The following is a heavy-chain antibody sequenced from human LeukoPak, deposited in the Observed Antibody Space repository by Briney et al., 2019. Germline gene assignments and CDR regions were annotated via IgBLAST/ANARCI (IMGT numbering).Heavy chain of an antibody. V-gene: IGHV4-59*01. CDR1: GGSISSYY. Sequence: PSETLSLTCTVSGGSISSYYWSWIRQPPGKGLEWIGYIYYSGSTNYNPPLKSRVTISVDTSKNQFSLKLSSVTAADTAVYYCARERPLIAVAGTYFDYWGQGTLVTVSS. CDR3: ARERPLIAVAGTYFDY. CDR2: IYYSGST. J-gene: IGHJ4*02. D-gene: IGHD6-19*01.